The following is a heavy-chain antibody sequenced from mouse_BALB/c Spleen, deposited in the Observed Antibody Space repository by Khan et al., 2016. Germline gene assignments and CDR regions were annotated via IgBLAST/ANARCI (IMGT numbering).Heavy chain of an antibody. CDR1: GFTFSSYT. D-gene: IGHD2-1*01. J-gene: IGHJ4*01. V-gene: IGHV5-12-2*01. CDR3: ARNGNYAMDY. Sequence: EVELVESGGGLVQPGGSLKLSCAASGFTFSSYTMSWVRQTPEKRLEWVAYISNGGGSTYYPDTVKGRFTISRDNAKNTLYLQMSSLKSEDTVMYYCARNGNYAMDYWGQGTSVTVSS. CDR2: ISNGGGST.